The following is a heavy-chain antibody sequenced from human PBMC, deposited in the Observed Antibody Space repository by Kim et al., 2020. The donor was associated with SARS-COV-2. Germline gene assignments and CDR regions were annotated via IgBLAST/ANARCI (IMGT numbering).Heavy chain of an antibody. J-gene: IGHJ6*02. CDR1: GYTLTELS. Sequence: ASVKVSCKVSGYTLTELSMHWVRQAPGKGLEWMGGFDPEDGETIYAQKFQGRVTMTEDTSTDTAYMELSSLRSEDTAVYYCATDRVVVPAAMTVVGGYYYYYGMDVWGQGTTVTVSS. CDR3: ATDRVVVPAAMTVVGGYYYYYGMDV. V-gene: IGHV1-24*01. CDR2: FDPEDGET. D-gene: IGHD2-2*01.